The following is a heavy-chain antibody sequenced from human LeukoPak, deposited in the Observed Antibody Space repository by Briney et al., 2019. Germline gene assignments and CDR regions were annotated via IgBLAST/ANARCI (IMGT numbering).Heavy chain of an antibody. V-gene: IGHV3-15*01. Sequence: GGSLRLSCAASGFTFSNAWMSWVRQAPGKGLEWVAHIKTKTDGGTTDYAAPVKGRFTISGDDSKNTLYLQMYSLKTEDTAVYYCATEEWSYNFDYWGQGTLVTVSS. CDR2: IKTKTDGGTT. D-gene: IGHD3-3*01. J-gene: IGHJ4*02. CDR3: ATEEWSYNFDY. CDR1: GFTFSNAW.